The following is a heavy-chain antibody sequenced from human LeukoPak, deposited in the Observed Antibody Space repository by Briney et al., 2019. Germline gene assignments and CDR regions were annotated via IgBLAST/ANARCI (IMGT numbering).Heavy chain of an antibody. Sequence: SETLSLTCTVSGGSVSIGDYCWSWIRQHPGTGLEWIGYIYYSGNTYYNPSLKSRAAISVDTSKNQFSLKLSSVTAADTAVYYCARARNSKPDYWGQGTLVTVSS. J-gene: IGHJ4*02. V-gene: IGHV4-31*03. CDR1: GGSVSIGDYC. CDR2: IYYSGNT. CDR3: ARARNSKPDY. D-gene: IGHD4-11*01.